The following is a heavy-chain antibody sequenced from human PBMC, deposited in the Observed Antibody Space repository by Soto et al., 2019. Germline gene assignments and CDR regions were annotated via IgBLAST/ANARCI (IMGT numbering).Heavy chain of an antibody. D-gene: IGHD3-10*01. CDR2: ISGSGGST. Sequence: GGSLRLSCAASGFTFSSYAMSWVRQAPGKGLEWVSAISGSGGSTYYADSVKGRFTISRDNSKNTLYLQMNSLRAEDTAVYYCTKDFRLHRALDYWGQGTLVTVSS. J-gene: IGHJ4*02. CDR1: GFTFSSYA. V-gene: IGHV3-23*01. CDR3: TKDFRLHRALDY.